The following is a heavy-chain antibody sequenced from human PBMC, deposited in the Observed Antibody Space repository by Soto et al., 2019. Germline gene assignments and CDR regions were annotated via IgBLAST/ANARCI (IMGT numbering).Heavy chain of an antibody. CDR3: ARDHSSWYSNWFDP. CDR2: IKQDGSEK. CDR1: GFTFSSYW. V-gene: IGHV3-7*03. J-gene: IGHJ5*02. D-gene: IGHD6-13*01. Sequence: EVQLVESGGGLVQPGGSLRLSCAASGFTFSSYWMSWVRQAPGKGLEWVANIKQDGSEKYYVDSVKGRFTISRDNAKNSLYLQMNSLRAEDTAVYYCARDHSSWYSNWFDPWGQGTLVTVSS.